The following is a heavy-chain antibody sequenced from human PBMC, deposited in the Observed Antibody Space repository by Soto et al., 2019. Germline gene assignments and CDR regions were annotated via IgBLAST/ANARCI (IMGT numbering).Heavy chain of an antibody. CDR1: GYTFTSDA. V-gene: IGHV1-3*01. D-gene: IGHD3-3*01. CDR3: ARAEEYYDFWSGYFGSYGMDV. CDR2: INAGNGNT. J-gene: IGHJ6*02. Sequence: ASVKVSCKASGYTFTSDAMHWVRQAPGQRLEWMGWINAGNGNTKYSQKFQGRATITRDTSASTAYMELSSLRSEDTAVYYCARAEEYYDFWSGYFGSYGMDVWGQGTTVTVSS.